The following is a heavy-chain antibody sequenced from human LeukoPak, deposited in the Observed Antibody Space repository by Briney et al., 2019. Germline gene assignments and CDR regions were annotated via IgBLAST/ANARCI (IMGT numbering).Heavy chain of an antibody. D-gene: IGHD3-10*01. CDR3: AKDSMGAWFGDSGAFDI. CDR1: GFTFSSYA. Sequence: PGGSLRPSCAASGFTFSSYAMSWVRQAPGKGLEWVSAISGSGGSTYYADSVKGRFTISRDNSKNTLYLQMNSLRAEDTAVYYCAKDSMGAWFGDSGAFDIWGQGTMDTVSS. J-gene: IGHJ3*02. CDR2: ISGSGGST. V-gene: IGHV3-23*01.